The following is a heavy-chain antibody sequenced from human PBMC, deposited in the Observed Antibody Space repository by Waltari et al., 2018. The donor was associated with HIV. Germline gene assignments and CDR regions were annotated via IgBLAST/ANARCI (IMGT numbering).Heavy chain of an antibody. Sequence: EGELVESGGGLVLPGGSLRLSCAGTGFIFGDHAMSWVRQAPGKGLEWVSSTGGAGDDAYYADSVKGRFTISRDHSKKTLHLQMNSLRAEDTAVYYCAKDHFARNSLWDAFDIWGQGTMVTVSS. CDR2: TGGAGDDA. D-gene: IGHD2-21*01. V-gene: IGHV3-23*04. J-gene: IGHJ3*02. CDR3: AKDHFARNSLWDAFDI. CDR1: GFIFGDHA.